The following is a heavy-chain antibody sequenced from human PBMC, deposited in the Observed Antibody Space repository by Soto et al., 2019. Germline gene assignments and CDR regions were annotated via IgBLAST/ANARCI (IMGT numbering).Heavy chain of an antibody. D-gene: IGHD3-22*01. V-gene: IGHV4-59*01. CDR3: ARVRYYYASSGYKYYFDF. CDR1: GGSISSYY. J-gene: IGHJ4*02. Sequence: SETLSLTCTVSGGSISSYYWSWIRQPPGKGLEWIGYIYYSGNTKYNPSLKSRVTTSVDTSKNQFSLKLSSVTAADTAVYYCARVRYYYASSGYKYYFDFWGQGTLVT. CDR2: IYYSGNT.